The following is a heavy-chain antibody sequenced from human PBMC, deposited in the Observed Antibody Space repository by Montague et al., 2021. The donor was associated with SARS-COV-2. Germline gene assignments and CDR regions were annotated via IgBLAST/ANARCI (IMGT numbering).Heavy chain of an antibody. Sequence: SLRLSCAASEFTFREYSMSWVRHVPGKGLEWVSIFTSVGADTFYADSVKGRCTVSRDISRNLFYIQLNNLRAEDTATYYCAREFRYPIDVDHTHFDYWGPGTLVTVSS. D-gene: IGHD5-12*01. CDR1: EFTFREYS. CDR3: AREFRYPIDVDHTHFDY. V-gene: IGHV3-23*01. CDR2: FTSVGADT. J-gene: IGHJ4*02.